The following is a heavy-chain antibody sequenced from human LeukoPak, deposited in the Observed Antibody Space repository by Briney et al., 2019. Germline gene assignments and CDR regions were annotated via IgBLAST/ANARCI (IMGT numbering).Heavy chain of an antibody. CDR1: GGTFSSYS. D-gene: IGHD6-13*01. Sequence: VASVKVSCKASGGTFSSYSISWVRQAPGQGLEWMGGIVPIFGTADYAQKFQGRVTITADESTSTAYMELSSLRSEDTAVYYCARDRAAAGLNNWFAPWGQGTRVTVSS. CDR3: ARDRAAAGLNNWFAP. V-gene: IGHV1-69*01. J-gene: IGHJ5*02. CDR2: IVPIFGTA.